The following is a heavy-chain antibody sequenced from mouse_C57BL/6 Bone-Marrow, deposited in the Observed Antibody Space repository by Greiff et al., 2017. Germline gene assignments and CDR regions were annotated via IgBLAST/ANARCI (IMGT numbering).Heavy chain of an antibody. CDR2: IWSDGST. CDR1: GFSLTSYG. CDR3: ARHEEVYYAMDY. J-gene: IGHJ4*01. V-gene: IGHV2-6-1*01. Sequence: QVQLQQSGPGLVAPSQSLSITCTVSGFSLTSYGVHWVRQPPGKGLEWLVVIWSDGSTTYNSALKSRLSISKDNSKSQVFLKMNSLQTDDTAMYYCARHEEVYYAMDYWGQGTSVTVSS.